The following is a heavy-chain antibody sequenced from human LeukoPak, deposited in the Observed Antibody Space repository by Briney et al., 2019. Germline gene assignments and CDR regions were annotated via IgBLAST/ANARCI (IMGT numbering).Heavy chain of an antibody. CDR1: GGSIGGSSSY. Sequence: SETLSLTCTVSGGSIGGSSSYWGWIRQPAGKGLEWIGRIYSTGSTNYSPSLKSRVTMSVDKSKNQFSLNLSSVTAADTAVYYCARGIADPYSFDSWGQGTLSPSPQ. J-gene: IGHJ4*02. V-gene: IGHV4-61*05. D-gene: IGHD6-13*01. CDR3: ARGIADPYSFDS. CDR2: IYSTGST.